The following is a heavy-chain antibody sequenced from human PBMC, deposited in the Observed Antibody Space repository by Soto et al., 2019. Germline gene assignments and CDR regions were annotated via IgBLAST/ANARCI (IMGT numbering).Heavy chain of an antibody. CDR2: INPNSGGT. CDR1: GYTFTGYY. D-gene: IGHD2-15*01. V-gene: IGHV1-2*04. CDR3: ARALLHQPIVVVVAATGGAFDI. J-gene: IGHJ3*02. Sequence: ASVKVSCKASGYTFTGYYMHWVRQAPGQGLEWMGWINPNSGGTNYAQKFQGWVTMTRDTSISPAYMELGRLRSDDTAVYYCARALLHQPIVVVVAATGGAFDIWGQGTMVTVSS.